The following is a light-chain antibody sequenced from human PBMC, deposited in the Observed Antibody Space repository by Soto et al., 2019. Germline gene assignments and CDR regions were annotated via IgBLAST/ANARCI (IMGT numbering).Light chain of an antibody. CDR3: QQYNSYSLT. J-gene: IGKJ4*01. CDR2: KAS. Sequence: DIQMTQSPSTLSASVGDRVTITCRASQSISSWLAWYQEKPGKAPKLLIYKASSLESGVPSRFSGSGSGTEFTLTISSLQPDDFATYYCQQYNSYSLTFGGGTKVEIK. CDR1: QSISSW. V-gene: IGKV1-5*03.